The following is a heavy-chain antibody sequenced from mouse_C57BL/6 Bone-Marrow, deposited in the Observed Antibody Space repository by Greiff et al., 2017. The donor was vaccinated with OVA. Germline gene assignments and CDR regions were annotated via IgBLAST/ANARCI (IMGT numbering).Heavy chain of an antibody. V-gene: IGHV1-53*01. CDR1: GYTFTSYW. CDR2: INPSNGGT. J-gene: IGHJ1*03. D-gene: IGHD2-5*01. CDR3: SRHYSKRYFDV. Sequence: VQLQQPGTELVKPGASVKLSCKASGYTFTSYWMHWVKQRPGQGLEWIGNINPSNGGTNYNEKFKSKATLTVDKSSSTAYRKLSSRTSEDAAVYYCSRHYSKRYFDVWGTGTTVTVSS.